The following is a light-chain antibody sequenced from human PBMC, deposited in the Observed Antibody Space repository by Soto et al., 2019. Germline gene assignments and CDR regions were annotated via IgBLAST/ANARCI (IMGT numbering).Light chain of an antibody. CDR1: SSNIGSSY. V-gene: IGLV1-47*02. J-gene: IGLJ1*01. Sequence: QSVLTQPPSASGTPGQRVTISCSGGSSNIGSSYVYWYQRLPGTAPKLLIYTNSQRPSGVPDRFSGSKSGTSASLTVSGLQAEDEADYYCSSYAGSSNVFGTGTKLTVL. CDR2: TNS. CDR3: SSYAGSSNV.